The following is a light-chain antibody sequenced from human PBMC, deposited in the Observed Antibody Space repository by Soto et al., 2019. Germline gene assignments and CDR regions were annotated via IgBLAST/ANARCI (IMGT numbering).Light chain of an antibody. CDR2: GAS. Sequence: DIVLTQSPATLSVSPGERATLSCRASQSVSSDLAWYQQKPGQAPRLLIYGASTRATGVPARFSGSGSGTEFTLTISSLQSEDFAVYYCQQYNNWPWTFGRGTKV. CDR3: QQYNNWPWT. CDR1: QSVSSD. J-gene: IGKJ1*01. V-gene: IGKV3-15*01.